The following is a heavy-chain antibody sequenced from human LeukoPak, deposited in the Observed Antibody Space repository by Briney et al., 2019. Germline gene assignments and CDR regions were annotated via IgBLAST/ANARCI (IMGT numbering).Heavy chain of an antibody. D-gene: IGHD3-10*01. CDR1: GGSFNNFA. J-gene: IGHJ6*04. CDR2: IIPMFDTT. V-gene: IGHV1-69*06. CDR3: ARADGSGSYYGQFYYYAMDV. Sequence: GASVRVSCKTSGGSFNNFAFSWVRQAPGQGLEWMGGIIPMFDTTNYAQKFQGRVTITADKSTSTASMELSSLRSDDTAVYYCARADGSGSYYGQFYYYAMDVWGKGTTVTVSS.